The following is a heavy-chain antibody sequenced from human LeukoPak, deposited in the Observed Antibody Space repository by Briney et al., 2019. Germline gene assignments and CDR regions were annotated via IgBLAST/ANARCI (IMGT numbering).Heavy chain of an antibody. D-gene: IGHD4-11*01. CDR3: ARGTYRTPDY. CDR1: GFTFSSYG. V-gene: IGHV3-48*03. CDR2: ISFSGGTI. J-gene: IGHJ4*02. Sequence: GGSLRLSCAASGFTFSSYGMNWVRQAPGKGLEWVSYISFSGGTIFYADSVKGRFTISRDNAKNSLYLQMNSLRAEDTAVYYCARGTYRTPDYWGQGTLVTVSS.